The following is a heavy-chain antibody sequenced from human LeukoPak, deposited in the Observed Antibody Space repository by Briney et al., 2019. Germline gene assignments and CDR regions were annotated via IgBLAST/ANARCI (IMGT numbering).Heavy chain of an antibody. D-gene: IGHD5-18*01. CDR2: INHSGST. CDR3: ARGRPRDTAMVNTTAIFDY. J-gene: IGHJ4*02. Sequence: SETLSLTCTVSGGSISSYYWSWIRQPPGKGLEWIGEINHSGSTNYNPSLKSRVTISVDTSKNQFSLKLSSVTAADTAVYYCARGRPRDTAMVNTTAIFDYWGQRTLVTVSS. V-gene: IGHV4-34*01. CDR1: GGSISSYY.